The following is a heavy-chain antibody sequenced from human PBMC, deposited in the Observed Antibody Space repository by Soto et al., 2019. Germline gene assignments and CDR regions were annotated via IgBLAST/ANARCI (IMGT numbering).Heavy chain of an antibody. V-gene: IGHV4-39*01. J-gene: IGHJ4*02. D-gene: IGHD6-13*01. CDR1: GGSITRRNHY. Sequence: PSETLSLTCTVSGGSITRRNHYWGWVRQPPGKGLEWVSSIHHTGTTYYNPSLRSRITMSIDTSNNRFSLSLTSVTAADTATYFCSTYSYFCARSPRSSPYFDYWGQGALVTVSS. CDR2: IHHTGTT. CDR3: STYSYFCARSPRSSPYFDY.